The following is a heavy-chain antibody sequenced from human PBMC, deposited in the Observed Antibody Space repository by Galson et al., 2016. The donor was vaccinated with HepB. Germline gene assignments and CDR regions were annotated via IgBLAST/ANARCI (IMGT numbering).Heavy chain of an antibody. CDR2: ISTYSGNT. J-gene: IGHJ4*02. V-gene: IGHV1-18*01. CDR1: GYTFISYG. CDR3: ARDADWNLDY. D-gene: IGHD1-1*01. Sequence: SVKVSCKTSGYTFISYGISWVRQAPGQGLEWMGWISTYSGNTNYGKRLQGRVTMTTDTSTSTAYMELRSLRSDDTAVYYCARDADWNLDYWGQGTLVTVSS.